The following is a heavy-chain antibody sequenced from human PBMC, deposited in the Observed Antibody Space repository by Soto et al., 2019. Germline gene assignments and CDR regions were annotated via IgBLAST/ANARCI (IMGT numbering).Heavy chain of an antibody. CDR1: GFTFSSYS. V-gene: IGHV3-21*01. D-gene: IGHD7-27*01. CDR2: ISSSSSYI. Sequence: PGGSLRLSCAASGFTFSSYSMNWVRQAPGKGLEWVSSISSSSSYIYYADSVKGRFTISRDNAKNSLYLQMNSLRAEDTAVYYCARMGMHQPYYYYGMDVWGQGTTVTVSS. CDR3: ARMGMHQPYYYYGMDV. J-gene: IGHJ6*02.